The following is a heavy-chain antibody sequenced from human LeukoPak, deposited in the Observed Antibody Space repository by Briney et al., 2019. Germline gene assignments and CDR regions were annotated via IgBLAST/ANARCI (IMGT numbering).Heavy chain of an antibody. CDR3: ARGDPDTAMVTNWFDP. J-gene: IGHJ5*02. D-gene: IGHD5-18*01. V-gene: IGHV1-18*01. CDR2: ISAYNGNT. CDR1: GYTFTSYG. Sequence: ASVKVSCTASGYTFTSYGISWVRQAPGQGLEWMGWISAYNGNTNYAQKLQGRVTMTTDTSTSTAYMELRSLRSDDTAVYYCARGDPDTAMVTNWFDPWGQGTLVTVSS.